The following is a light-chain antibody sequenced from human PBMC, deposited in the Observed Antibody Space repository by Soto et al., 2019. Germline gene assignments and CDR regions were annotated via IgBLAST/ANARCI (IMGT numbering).Light chain of an antibody. CDR3: SSYTTSNTRQIV. CDR2: DVS. CDR1: GSDVGGYNY. V-gene: IGLV2-14*01. Sequence: QSALTQPASVSGSPGQSITISCTGTGSDVGGYNYVSWYQQHPGKAPKFMIYDVSNRPSGVSNRFSGSKSGNTASLTISGLHAEDEADYYCSSYTTSNTRQIVFGTGTKVTVL. J-gene: IGLJ1*01.